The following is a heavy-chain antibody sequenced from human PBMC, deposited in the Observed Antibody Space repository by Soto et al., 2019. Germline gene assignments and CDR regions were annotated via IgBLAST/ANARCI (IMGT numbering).Heavy chain of an antibody. D-gene: IGHD3-22*01. CDR2: INACNGNT. Sequence: ASVKFSCKASGYTFTSYGISWVRQAPGQGLEWMGWINACNGNTKYAQKLQGRVTMTTDTSASTAYMELSSLRSEDTAVYYCARDPGSGFYDWFDPWGQGTLLTVSS. CDR3: ARDPGSGFYDWFDP. CDR1: GYTFTSYG. J-gene: IGHJ5*02. V-gene: IGHV1-18*04.